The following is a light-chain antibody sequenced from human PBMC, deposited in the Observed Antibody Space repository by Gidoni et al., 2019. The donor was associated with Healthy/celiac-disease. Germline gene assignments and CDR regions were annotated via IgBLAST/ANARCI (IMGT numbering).Light chain of an antibody. CDR3: ATWDDSLNGWV. CDR2: RNN. Sequence: SVLTQPPSASGTPGQRVTISCSGSSSNIGSNTVNWYQQLPGTAPKLLIYRNNQRPSGVPDRFSGSKSGTSASRAISGLQSEDEADYYCATWDDSLNGWVFGGGTKLTVL. J-gene: IGLJ3*02. V-gene: IGLV1-44*01. CDR1: SSNIGSNT.